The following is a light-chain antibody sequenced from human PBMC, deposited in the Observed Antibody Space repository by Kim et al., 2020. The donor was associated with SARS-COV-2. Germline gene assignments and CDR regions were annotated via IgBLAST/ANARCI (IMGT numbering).Light chain of an antibody. J-gene: IGKJ4*01. CDR3: QQYGSSPLT. CDR2: GAS. CDR1: QGVSSSY. V-gene: IGKV3-20*01. Sequence: PVQPPPLTCRAGQGVSSSYLAWYQQKPGQAPRLLIYGASSRATGIPDRFSGSGSGTDFTLTISRLEPEDFAVYYCQQYGSSPLTFGGGTKVDIK.